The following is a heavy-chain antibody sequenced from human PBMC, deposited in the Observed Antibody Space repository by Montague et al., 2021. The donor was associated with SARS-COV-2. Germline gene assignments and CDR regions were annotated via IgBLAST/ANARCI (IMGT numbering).Heavy chain of an antibody. V-gene: IGHV4-39*01. CDR1: GDSTSCPNCY. CDR2: TYNSETT. D-gene: IGHD4-23*01. Sequence: SETLSLTCTVSGDSTSCPNCYWGWIRQAPGKGLDWIGTTYNSETTYYXXXLKSRLTISIDTSKNQLSLKLTSVTAADTAVYYCARLRNYGGHSWDNWTHPWGQGTLVTVSS. J-gene: IGHJ5*02. CDR3: ARLRNYGGHSWDNWTHP.